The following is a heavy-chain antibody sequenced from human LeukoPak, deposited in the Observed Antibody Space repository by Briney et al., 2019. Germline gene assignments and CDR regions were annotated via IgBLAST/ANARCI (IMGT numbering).Heavy chain of an antibody. V-gene: IGHV1-46*01. D-gene: IGHD1-26*01. J-gene: IGHJ3*01. CDR3: ARGGPSWVGATTWDAFDV. CDR2: INPSGGST. Sequence: ASVKVSCKASGYTFTSYYMHWVRQAPGQGLEWMGIINPSGGSTSYAQKFQGRVTMTRDMSTSTVYVELSSLRSEDTAVYYCARGGPSWVGATTWDAFDVWGQGTMVTVSS. CDR1: GYTFTSYY.